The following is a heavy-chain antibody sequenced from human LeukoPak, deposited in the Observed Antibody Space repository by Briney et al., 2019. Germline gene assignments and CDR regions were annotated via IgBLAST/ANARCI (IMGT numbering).Heavy chain of an antibody. D-gene: IGHD1-26*01. Sequence: GGSLRLSCAASGFTFSDYYMSWIRQAPGKGLEWVSYISSSGSTIYYADSVEGRFTISRDNAKNSLYLQMNSLRAEDTAVYYCARVVGDPDLLDYFDYWGQGTLVTVSS. CDR2: ISSSGSTI. J-gene: IGHJ4*02. V-gene: IGHV3-11*01. CDR3: ARVVGDPDLLDYFDY. CDR1: GFTFSDYY.